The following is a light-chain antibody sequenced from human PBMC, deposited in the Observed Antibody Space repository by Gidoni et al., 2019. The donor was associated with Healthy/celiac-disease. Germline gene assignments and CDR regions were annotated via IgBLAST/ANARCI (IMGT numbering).Light chain of an antibody. CDR1: QSISSW. CDR3: QQYNSYRT. CDR2: DAS. Sequence: DIQMTQSPSTLSASVGDRVTITCRASQSISSWLAWYQQKPGKAPKLLIYDASSLESGVPSRFSGSGSGTEFTLTISSLQPDDFATYYCQQYNSYRTVGQXTKVESK. V-gene: IGKV1-5*01. J-gene: IGKJ1*01.